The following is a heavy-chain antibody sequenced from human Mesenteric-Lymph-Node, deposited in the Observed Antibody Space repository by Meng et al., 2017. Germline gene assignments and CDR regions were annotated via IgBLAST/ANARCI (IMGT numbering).Heavy chain of an antibody. CDR3: TTFRFGY. CDR1: GFTFSNAW. Sequence: EGQLVESGGGLVKPGGSLRLSCAASGFTFSNAWMTWVRLAPGKGLEWVARVKSKTDGATMDYAAPVEGRFTISRDDSKNTLYLQMNSLKTEDTAVYYCTTFRFGYWGQGALVTVSS. D-gene: IGHD3-10*01. V-gene: IGHV3-15*01. CDR2: VKSKTDGATM. J-gene: IGHJ4*02.